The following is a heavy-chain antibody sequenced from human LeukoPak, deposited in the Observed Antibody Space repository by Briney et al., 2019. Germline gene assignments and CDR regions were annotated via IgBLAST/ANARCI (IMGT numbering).Heavy chain of an antibody. V-gene: IGHV4-39*01. CDR3: AKHEGSYFDKSGYTFEY. D-gene: IGHD3-22*01. Sequence: GSLRLSCAASGFTFSSYWMSWVRQAPGKGLEWIGSIHYSGNTYYNPSLKSRVTISVDTSRNQFSLKLSSVSAADRGIYYCAKHEGSYFDKSGYTFEYWGQGTLVTVSS. J-gene: IGHJ4*02. CDR2: IHYSGNT. CDR1: GFTFSSYW.